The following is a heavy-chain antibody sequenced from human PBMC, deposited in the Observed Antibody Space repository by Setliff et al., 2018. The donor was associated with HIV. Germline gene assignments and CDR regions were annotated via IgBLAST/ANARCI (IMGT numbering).Heavy chain of an antibody. Sequence: GGSLRLSCVASGFAFDDYSMHWVRQAPGKGLEWVSLISWDGSSTFYADSVKGRFTVSRDNSKNSLYLEMDSLTTEDTAFSHCANFGSHYEKNFWGRGTLVTVS. D-gene: IGHD3-16*01. J-gene: IGHJ2*01. CDR3: ANFGSHYEKNF. CDR2: ISWDGSST. CDR1: GFAFDDYS. V-gene: IGHV3-43*01.